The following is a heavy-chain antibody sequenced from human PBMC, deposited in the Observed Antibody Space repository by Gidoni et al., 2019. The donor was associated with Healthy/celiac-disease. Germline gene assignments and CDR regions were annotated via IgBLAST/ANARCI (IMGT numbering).Heavy chain of an antibody. V-gene: IGHV3-23*04. CDR3: AKDSILDTYYYDSI. J-gene: IGHJ4*02. D-gene: IGHD3-22*01. CDR1: GFTFRSYA. CDR2: IRGSGGST. Sequence: EVQLVESGGGLVQPGGSLRLSCSASGFTFRSYAMSWVRQAPGKGLEWVSAIRGSGGSTYYADSVKGRFTISRDNSKNTLYLQMNSLRAEDTAVYYCAKDSILDTYYYDSIWGQGTLVTVSS.